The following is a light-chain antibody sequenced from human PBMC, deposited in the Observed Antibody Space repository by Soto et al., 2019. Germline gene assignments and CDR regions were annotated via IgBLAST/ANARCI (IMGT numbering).Light chain of an antibody. J-gene: IGKJ4*01. CDR1: QGISSA. CDR3: QQFNSYLPLT. CDR2: DAS. V-gene: IGKV1-13*02. Sequence: AIQLTQSPSSLSASVGDRVTITCRASQGISSALAWYQQKPGKAPKLLIYDASSLESVVPSRFSGSGSGTDFTLTISSLQTEDFATYYCQQFNSYLPLTFGGGTKVEIK.